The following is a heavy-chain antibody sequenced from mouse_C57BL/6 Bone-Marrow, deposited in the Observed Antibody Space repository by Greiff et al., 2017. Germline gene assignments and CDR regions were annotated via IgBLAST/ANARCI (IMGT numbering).Heavy chain of an antibody. CDR3: ARAPNFITTVVGYFDY. CDR1: GYTFTSYW. Sequence: VQLQQPGAELVKPGASVKLSCKASGYTFTSYWMHWVKQRPGQGLEWIGMIHPKSGSTNYNEKFKSKATLTADKSSSTAYMQLSSLTSEDSAVYYCARAPNFITTVVGYFDYWGQGTTLTVSS. CDR2: IHPKSGST. D-gene: IGHD1-1*01. J-gene: IGHJ2*01. V-gene: IGHV1-64*01.